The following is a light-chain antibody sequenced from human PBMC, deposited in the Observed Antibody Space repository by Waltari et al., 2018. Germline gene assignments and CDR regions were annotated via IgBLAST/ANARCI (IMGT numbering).Light chain of an antibody. J-gene: IGLJ2*01. CDR3: ISYSSSATGHVI. Sequence: SALTQPASVSGSPGQSITISCTGTSSDVGGYNCVSWFQQYPGKAPKLIMYDVSHRPAGVSIRCSGSKSGDTAPLTISVLQADDEADYHCISYSSSATGHVIIGGGTKLTVL. CDR2: DVS. CDR1: SSDVGGYNC. V-gene: IGLV2-14*03.